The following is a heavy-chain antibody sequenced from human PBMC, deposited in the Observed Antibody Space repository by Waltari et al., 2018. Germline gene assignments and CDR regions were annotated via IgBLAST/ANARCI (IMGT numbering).Heavy chain of an antibody. V-gene: IGHV1-69*01. Sequence: QVQLVQSGAEVKKSGSSVKVSCKASGGTFSSYAISWVRQAPGQGLEWMGGIIPIFGTANYAQKFQGRVTITADESTSTAYMELSSLRSEDTAVYYCARDRYYYDSSGYYYHYYGMDVWGQGTTVTVSS. CDR3: ARDRYYYDSSGYYYHYYGMDV. J-gene: IGHJ6*02. D-gene: IGHD3-22*01. CDR2: IIPIFGTA. CDR1: GGTFSSYA.